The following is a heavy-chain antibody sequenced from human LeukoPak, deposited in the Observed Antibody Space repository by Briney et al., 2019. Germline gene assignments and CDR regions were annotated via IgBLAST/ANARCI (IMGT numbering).Heavy chain of an antibody. CDR3: ARYNYNSAAFSYFDS. J-gene: IGHJ4*02. V-gene: IGHV4-31*03. CDR1: GGTISSGGYH. Sequence: SETLSLTCSVSGGTISSGGYHWAWIRQHPGKGLEWIGYIYFSGGASYNPSLRSRIILSVDTSNNQFSLRMNSVTAADTAVYYCARYNYNSAAFSYFDSWGQGTLVTVSS. D-gene: IGHD3-10*01. CDR2: IYFSGGA.